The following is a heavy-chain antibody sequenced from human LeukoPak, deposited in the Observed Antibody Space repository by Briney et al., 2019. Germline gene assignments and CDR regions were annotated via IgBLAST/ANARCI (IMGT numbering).Heavy chain of an antibody. J-gene: IGHJ5*02. CDR3: ARVALYYDILTGQNWFDP. Sequence: GGSLRLSCAASGFTFSSYSVNWVRQAPGKGLEWVSSISSSSIYRYYADSVKGRFTISRDNAKNSLHLQMNSLRAEDTAVYYCARVALYYDILTGQNWFDPWGQGTLVTVSS. V-gene: IGHV3-21*01. D-gene: IGHD3-9*01. CDR1: GFTFSSYS. CDR2: ISSSSIYR.